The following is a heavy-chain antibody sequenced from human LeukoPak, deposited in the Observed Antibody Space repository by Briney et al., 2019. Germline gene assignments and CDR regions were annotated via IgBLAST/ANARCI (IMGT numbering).Heavy chain of an antibody. CDR1: GGSFSGYY. J-gene: IGHJ1*01. V-gene: IGHV4-34*01. CDR2: INHSGST. D-gene: IGHD3-9*01. Sequence: NTSETLSLTCTVYGGSFSGYYWSWIRQSPGKGLEWIGEINHSGSTNYNPSLKSRVTISVDTSKNQFSLKLSSVTAADTAVYYCARGDYDILTGYYTHCQHWGQGTLVTVSS. CDR3: ARGDYDILTGYYTHCQH.